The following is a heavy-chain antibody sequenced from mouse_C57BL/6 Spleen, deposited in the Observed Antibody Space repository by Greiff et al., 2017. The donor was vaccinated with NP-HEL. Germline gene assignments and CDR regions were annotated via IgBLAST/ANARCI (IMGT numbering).Heavy chain of an antibody. Sequence: DVMLVESGGGLVKPGGSLKLSCAASGFTFSDYGMHWVRQAPEKGLEWVAYISSGSSTIYYADTVKGRFTISRDNAKNTLFLQMTSLRSEDTAMYYWARMDYGSSLWYFDVWGTGTTVTVSS. CDR2: ISSGSSTI. CDR1: GFTFSDYG. V-gene: IGHV5-17*01. D-gene: IGHD1-1*01. J-gene: IGHJ1*03. CDR3: ARMDYGSSLWYFDV.